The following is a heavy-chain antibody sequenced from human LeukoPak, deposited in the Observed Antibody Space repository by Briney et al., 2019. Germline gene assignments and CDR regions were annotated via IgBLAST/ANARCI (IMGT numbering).Heavy chain of an antibody. Sequence: PSETLSLTCTVSGGSISSSSYYWGWIRQPPGKGLEWIGSIYYSGSTYYNPSLKSRVTISVDTSKDQFSLKLSSVTAADTAVYYCAREARRDGYNYLRTWGQGTLVTVSS. D-gene: IGHD5-24*01. J-gene: IGHJ5*02. CDR2: IYYSGST. CDR1: GGSISSSSYY. CDR3: AREARRDGYNYLRT. V-gene: IGHV4-39*07.